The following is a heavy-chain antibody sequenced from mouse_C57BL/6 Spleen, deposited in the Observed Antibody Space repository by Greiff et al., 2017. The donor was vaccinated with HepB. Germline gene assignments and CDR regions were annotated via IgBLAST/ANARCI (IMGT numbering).Heavy chain of an antibody. CDR1: GFSFNTYA. Sequence: EVQVEESGGGLVQPKGSLKLSCAASGFSFNTYAMNWVRQAPGKGLEWVARIRSKSNNYATYYADSVKDRFTISRDDSESMLYLQMNNLKTEDTAMYYCVRHNTVAYAIDYWGQGTSLTVSS. V-gene: IGHV10-1*01. CDR2: IRSKSNNYAT. D-gene: IGHD1-1*01. J-gene: IGHJ4*01. CDR3: VRHNTVAYAIDY.